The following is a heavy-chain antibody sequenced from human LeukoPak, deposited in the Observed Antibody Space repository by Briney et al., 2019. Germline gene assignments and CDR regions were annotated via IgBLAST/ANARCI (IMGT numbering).Heavy chain of an antibody. J-gene: IGHJ3*02. CDR1: GFTFSDYY. V-gene: IGHV3-11*01. CDR2: ISSSGSTL. D-gene: IGHD6-6*01. Sequence: GGSLRLSCAASGFTFSDYYMSWIRQAPGKGLEWVSYISSSGSTLYYADSVKGRFTISRDNAKNSLYLQMNSLRAEDTAVYYCARDRPSSAGAFDIWGQGTMVTVSS. CDR3: ARDRPSSAGAFDI.